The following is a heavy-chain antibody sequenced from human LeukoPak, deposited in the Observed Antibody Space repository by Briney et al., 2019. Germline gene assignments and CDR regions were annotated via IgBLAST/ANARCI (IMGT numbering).Heavy chain of an antibody. CDR3: ARGASTSSPLILDYYYMDV. Sequence: SETLSLTCTVSGGSISSYYWSWIRQPAGKGLEWIGRIYTSGSTNYNPSLKSRVTMSVDTSKNQFSLKLSSVTAADTAVYYCARGASTSSPLILDYYYMDVWGKGTTVTVSS. J-gene: IGHJ6*03. CDR1: GGSISSYY. CDR2: IYTSGST. V-gene: IGHV4-4*07. D-gene: IGHD2-2*01.